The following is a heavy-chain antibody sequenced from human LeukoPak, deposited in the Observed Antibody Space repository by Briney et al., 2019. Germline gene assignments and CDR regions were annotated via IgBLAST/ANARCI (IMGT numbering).Heavy chain of an antibody. CDR3: SRLTRAMYSSSWTALD. V-gene: IGHV4-38-2*01. CDR1: GYSISSDYY. CDR2: IYHSGST. J-gene: IGHJ4*02. D-gene: IGHD6-13*01. Sequence: PSETLSLTCAVSGYSISSDYYWGWIRQPPGKGLEWIGNIYHSGSTYYNPSLKSRVTISVDTSKNQFSLKLSSVTAADTAVYYCSRLTRAMYSSSWTALDWGQGTLATVSS.